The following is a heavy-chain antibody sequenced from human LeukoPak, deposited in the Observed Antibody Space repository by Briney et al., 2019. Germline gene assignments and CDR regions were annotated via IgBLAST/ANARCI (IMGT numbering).Heavy chain of an antibody. CDR2: FDPEDGET. Sequence: ASVKVSCKVSGYTLTELSMHWVRQAPGKGLERMGGFDPEDGETIYAQKFQGRVTMTEDTSTDTAYMELSSLRSEDTAVYYCATGVGAAPYYFDYWGQGTLVTVSS. CDR3: ATGVGAAPYYFDY. D-gene: IGHD2-15*01. J-gene: IGHJ4*02. V-gene: IGHV1-24*01. CDR1: GYTLTELS.